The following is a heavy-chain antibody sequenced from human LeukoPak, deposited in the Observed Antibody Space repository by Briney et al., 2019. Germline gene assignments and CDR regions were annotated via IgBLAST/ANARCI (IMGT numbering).Heavy chain of an antibody. CDR1: GYSISRGYY. V-gene: IGHV4-38-2*01. CDR2: VHESGSP. J-gene: IGHJ4*02. D-gene: IGHD1-26*01. Sequence: PSETLSLTCAVSGYSISRGYYWGWVRQSPGKRPQWLGSVHESGSPHHNPSLRSRVTIELDTSENEFSLTLTSVTAADSGTYYCVRGEVGDFDSWGQGTLVIVSS. CDR3: VRGEVGDFDS.